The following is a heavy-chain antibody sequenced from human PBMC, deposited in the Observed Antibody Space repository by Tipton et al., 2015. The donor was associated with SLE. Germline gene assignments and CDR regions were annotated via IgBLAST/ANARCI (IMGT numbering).Heavy chain of an antibody. CDR1: GFTFDDYA. V-gene: IGHV3-9*01. D-gene: IGHD7-27*01. Sequence: SLRLSCAASGFTFDDYAMHWVRQAPGKGLEWVSSISWNSGSIGYADSVKGRFTISRDNAETSLYLQMNSLRAEDTALYYCTKDTWGSSSFFDYWGQGTLVTVSS. J-gene: IGHJ4*02. CDR2: ISWNSGSI. CDR3: TKDTWGSSSFFDY.